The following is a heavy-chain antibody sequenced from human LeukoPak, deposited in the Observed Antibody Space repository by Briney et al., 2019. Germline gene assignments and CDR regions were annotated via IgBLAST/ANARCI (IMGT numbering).Heavy chain of an antibody. Sequence: ASVKVSCKASGYTFTGYYMHWVRQAPGQGLEWMGWINPSSGGTNYAQKFQGWVTMTRDTSISTAYMELSRLRSDDTAVYYCARAMVRGEGYYYYGMDVWGQGTTVTVSS. D-gene: IGHD3-10*01. J-gene: IGHJ6*02. CDR2: INPSSGGT. V-gene: IGHV1-2*04. CDR1: GYTFTGYY. CDR3: ARAMVRGEGYYYYGMDV.